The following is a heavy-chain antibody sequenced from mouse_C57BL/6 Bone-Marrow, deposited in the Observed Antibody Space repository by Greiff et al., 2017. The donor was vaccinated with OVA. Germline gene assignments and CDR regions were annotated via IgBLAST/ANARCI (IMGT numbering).Heavy chain of an antibody. CDR2: IYPGDGDT. J-gene: IGHJ4*01. CDR3: ARPNYYGSNYYAMDY. V-gene: IGHV1-82*01. D-gene: IGHD1-1*01. CDR1: GYAFSSSW. Sequence: QVQLQQSGPELVQPGASVKLSCKASGYAFSSSWMTWVKQRPGKGLEWIGRIYPGDGDTNYMGTFKGQAILTGDNSSNTAYMQLSSLTSEDSAVYLCARPNYYGSNYYAMDYWGQGTSVTVSS.